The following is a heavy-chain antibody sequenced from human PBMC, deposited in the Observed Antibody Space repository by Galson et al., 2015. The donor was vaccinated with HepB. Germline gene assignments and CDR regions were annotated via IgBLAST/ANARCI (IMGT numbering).Heavy chain of an antibody. CDR2: ISGSGGST. V-gene: IGHV3-23*01. CDR3: AKRGSSSWYRNYWYFDL. J-gene: IGHJ2*01. D-gene: IGHD6-13*01. Sequence: SLRLSCAASGFTFSSYAMSWVRKAPGKGLEWVSAISGSGGSTYYADSVKGRFTISRDNSKNTLYLQMNSLRAEDTAVYYCAKRGSSSWYRNYWYFDLWGRGTLVTVSS. CDR1: GFTFSSYA.